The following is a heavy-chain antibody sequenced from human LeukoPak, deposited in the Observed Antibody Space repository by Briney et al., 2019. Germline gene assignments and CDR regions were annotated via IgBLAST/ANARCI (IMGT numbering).Heavy chain of an antibody. J-gene: IGHJ4*02. CDR1: GGTFSSYA. Sequence: SVKVSCKASGGTFSSYAISWVRQAPGQGLEWMGGIIPIFGTANYAQKFQGRVTITADESTSTAYMELSSLRSDDTAVYYCAREGGYSSGWNYFDYWGQGTLATVSS. D-gene: IGHD6-25*01. CDR2: IIPIFGTA. CDR3: AREGGYSSGWNYFDY. V-gene: IGHV1-69*13.